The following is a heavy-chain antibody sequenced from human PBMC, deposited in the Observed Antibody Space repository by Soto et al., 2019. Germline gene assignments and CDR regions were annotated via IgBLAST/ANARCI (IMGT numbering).Heavy chain of an antibody. J-gene: IGHJ5*02. CDR2: SYSTGGT. V-gene: IGHV3-23*01. Sequence: GGSLRLSCAASGFTLAKYTMGWVRQAPGKGLEWVAESYSTGGTEYADSVKGRFTIFRDNSKSTLFLQMNSLGVGDTALYYCARDREPDGIWTFDPWCQAPLVTVSS. CDR1: GFTLAKYT. D-gene: IGHD3-9*01. CDR3: ARDREPDGIWTFDP.